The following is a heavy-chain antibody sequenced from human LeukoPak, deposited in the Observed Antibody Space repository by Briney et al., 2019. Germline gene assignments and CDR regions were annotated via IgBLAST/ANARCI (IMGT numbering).Heavy chain of an antibody. CDR2: ISGSGGST. Sequence: GGSLRLSCAASGFTFSSYAMSWVRQAPGKGLEWVSAISGSGGSTYYADSVKGRFTISRDNSKNTLYLQMSSLRAEDTAVYYCAKANLGYCSGGSCYSGPSGMDVWGQGTTVTVSS. D-gene: IGHD2-15*01. CDR1: GFTFSSYA. CDR3: AKANLGYCSGGSCYSGPSGMDV. J-gene: IGHJ6*02. V-gene: IGHV3-23*01.